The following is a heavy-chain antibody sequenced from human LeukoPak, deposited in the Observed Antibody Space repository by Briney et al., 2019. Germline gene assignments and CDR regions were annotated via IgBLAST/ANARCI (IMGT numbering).Heavy chain of an antibody. CDR2: IYHSGST. J-gene: IGHJ4*02. Sequence: KPSETLSLTCAVSGGSISSGGYSWSWIRQPPGKGLEWIGYIYHSGSTYYNPSLKSRVTISVDRSKNQFSLKLSSVTAADTAVYYCARATISSGYTHDYWGQGTLVTVSS. D-gene: IGHD5-12*01. CDR3: ARATISSGYTHDY. CDR1: GGSISSGGYS. V-gene: IGHV4-30-2*01.